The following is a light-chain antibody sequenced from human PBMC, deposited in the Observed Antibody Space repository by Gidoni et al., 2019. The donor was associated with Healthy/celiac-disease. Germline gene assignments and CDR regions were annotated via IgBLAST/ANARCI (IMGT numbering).Light chain of an antibody. CDR1: SSNIGAGYD. Sequence: QSVLTQPPSVSGAPGQRVTIPCTGSSSNIGAGYDVHWYQQLPGTAPKLLIYGNSNRPSGVPDRFSGSKSGTSPSLAITGLQAEDEADYYCQSYDSSHVVFGGGTKLTVL. CDR3: QSYDSSHVV. CDR2: GNS. V-gene: IGLV1-40*01. J-gene: IGLJ2*01.